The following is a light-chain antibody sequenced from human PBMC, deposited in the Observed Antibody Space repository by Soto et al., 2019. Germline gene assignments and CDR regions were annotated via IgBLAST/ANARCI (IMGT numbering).Light chain of an antibody. CDR3: QQYNSSTWT. CDR1: QGISSG. Sequence: DIQLTQSPSSLSSSVGERATITCRASQGISSGLGWYQQKPGKAPKRLIYDASSMQSAIPSRFSGSGSGTDFTLTISSLQPEDFAMYYCQQYNSSTWTFGQGTKVEIK. V-gene: IGKV1-17*01. CDR2: DAS. J-gene: IGKJ1*01.